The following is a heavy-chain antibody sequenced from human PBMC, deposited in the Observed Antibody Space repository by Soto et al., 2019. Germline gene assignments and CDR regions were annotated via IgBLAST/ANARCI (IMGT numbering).Heavy chain of an antibody. CDR2: IFSSGST. V-gene: IGHV4-4*07. Sequence: SETLSLTCTVSGGSINTFYWSWVRQPAGKGLEWIGRIFSSGSTSFNPSLESRVAMSVDSSKNHFSLNLSSVTAADMAVYYCAREGSYSAYNFAHGIQLWSFDFWGQGALVTVSS. D-gene: IGHD5-12*01. J-gene: IGHJ4*02. CDR1: GGSINTFY. CDR3: AREGSYSAYNFAHGIQLWSFDF.